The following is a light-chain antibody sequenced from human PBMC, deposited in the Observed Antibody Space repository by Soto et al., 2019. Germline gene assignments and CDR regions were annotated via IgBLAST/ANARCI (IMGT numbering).Light chain of an antibody. Sequence: DVQMTQSPSSLSASVGDRVTITCRASRDISSSLAWYQQKPGKVPKLLIYAASTLHAGVQSRFSGSGSGTCFTITVNSLQPEDVATYYCQKYNSAPNTFGRGTRLEIK. J-gene: IGKJ2*01. CDR2: AAS. CDR1: RDISSS. CDR3: QKYNSAPNT. V-gene: IGKV1-27*01.